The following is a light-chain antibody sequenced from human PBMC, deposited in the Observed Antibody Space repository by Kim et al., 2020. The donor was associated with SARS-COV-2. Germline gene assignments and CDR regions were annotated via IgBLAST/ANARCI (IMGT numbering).Light chain of an antibody. CDR2: KAS. CDR1: QSISNC. Sequence: SASVGDRVTITCQASQSISNCLDWYQQKPGKAPKLLIYKASSLESGVPSRFSGSGSGTEFTLTISSLQPDDFATYYCQQYNSYQYTFGQGTKLEI. V-gene: IGKV1-5*03. J-gene: IGKJ2*01. CDR3: QQYNSYQYT.